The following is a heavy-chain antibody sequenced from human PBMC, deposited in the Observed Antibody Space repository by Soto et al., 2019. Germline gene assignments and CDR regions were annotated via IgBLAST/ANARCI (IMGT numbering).Heavy chain of an antibody. V-gene: IGHV3-30*18. Sequence: LRLSCAASGITFSSYAMPWVRPAPGKGLEWVVVISYDGSNKYYADSVKGRFTISRDNSKNTLYLQMNSLRAEDTAVYYCAKSVRTTGLFIDYWGQGTMVTVSS. D-gene: IGHD3-10*01. J-gene: IGHJ4*02. CDR1: GITFSSYA. CDR2: ISYDGSNK. CDR3: AKSVRTTGLFIDY.